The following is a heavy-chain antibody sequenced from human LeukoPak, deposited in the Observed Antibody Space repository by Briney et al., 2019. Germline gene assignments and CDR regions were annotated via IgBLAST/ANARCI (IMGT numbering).Heavy chain of an antibody. V-gene: IGHV3-30-3*02. CDR3: ASHYGSGRP. CDR1: GFAFNSYA. CDR2: ISYDGSNK. D-gene: IGHD3-10*01. J-gene: IGHJ5*02. Sequence: GGSLRLSCAVSGFAFNSYAMHWVRQAPGKGLEWVAVISYDGSNKYYADSVKGRFTISRDNSKNTLYLQMNSLRAEDTAVYYCASHYGSGRPWGQGTLVTVSS.